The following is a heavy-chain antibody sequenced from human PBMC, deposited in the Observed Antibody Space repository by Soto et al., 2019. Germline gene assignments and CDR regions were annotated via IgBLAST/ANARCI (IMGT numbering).Heavy chain of an antibody. CDR3: AKDRNYPRDQFHY. Sequence: PGGSLRLSCAASGFTFSTYALSWVRQAPGKGLEWVSAISANGQGIYCADSVRGRFTISRDNSKNTIFLHMDSLRAEDTAVYYCAKDRNYPRDQFHYWGQGTLVTVS. CDR2: ISANGQGI. D-gene: IGHD1-7*01. V-gene: IGHV3-23*01. J-gene: IGHJ4*02. CDR1: GFTFSTYA.